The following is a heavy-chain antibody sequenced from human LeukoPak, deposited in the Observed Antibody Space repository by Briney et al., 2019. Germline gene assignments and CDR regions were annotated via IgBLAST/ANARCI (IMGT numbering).Heavy chain of an antibody. CDR1: GYTFTGYY. Sequence: ASVKVSCKASGYTFTGYYMHWVRQAPGQGLEWMGWINPSSGGTNYAQKFQGRVTMTRDTSISTAYMELSRLRSDDTAVYYCARDKGRNYDFWSGYNNWFDPWGQGTLVTVSS. V-gene: IGHV1-2*02. D-gene: IGHD3-3*01. CDR2: INPSSGGT. CDR3: ARDKGRNYDFWSGYNNWFDP. J-gene: IGHJ5*02.